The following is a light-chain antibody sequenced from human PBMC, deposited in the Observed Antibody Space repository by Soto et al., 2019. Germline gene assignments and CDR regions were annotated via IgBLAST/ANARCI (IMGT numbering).Light chain of an antibody. Sequence: QSALTQPRSVSGSPGQSVTISCTGTSSDVGGYNYVSWYQQHPGKAPKLIIYDVSRRPSGVPDRFSGFKSGNTASLTISGLQAEDEGDYYCCSYAGRYTLVIFGGGTKLTVL. CDR3: CSYAGRYTLVI. V-gene: IGLV2-11*01. J-gene: IGLJ2*01. CDR1: SSDVGGYNY. CDR2: DVS.